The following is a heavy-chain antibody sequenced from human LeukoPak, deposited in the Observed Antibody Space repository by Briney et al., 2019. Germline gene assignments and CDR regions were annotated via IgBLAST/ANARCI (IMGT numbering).Heavy chain of an antibody. CDR3: AKDAIYGDYVSGYFDY. CDR1: GFTFSSYA. J-gene: IGHJ4*02. Sequence: GGSLRLSCAASGFTFSSYAMSWVRQAPGKGLEWVSAISGSGGSAYYADSVKGRFTISRDNSKNTLYLQMNSLRAEDTAVYYCAKDAIYGDYVSGYFDYWGQGTLVTVSS. V-gene: IGHV3-23*01. D-gene: IGHD4-17*01. CDR2: ISGSGGSA.